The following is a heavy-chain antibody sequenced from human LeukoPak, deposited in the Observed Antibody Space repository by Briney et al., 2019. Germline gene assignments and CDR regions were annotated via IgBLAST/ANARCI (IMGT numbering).Heavy chain of an antibody. CDR2: INPSGGST. J-gene: IGHJ5*02. Sequence: GASVKVSCTASGYTFTRHYIHSVRQAPGQGLEWMGIINPSGGSTSYAQMFQGRVTMTRDTSTSTVYMELSSLRSEDTAVYYCARDRGGNTYWFDPWGQGTLVTVSS. V-gene: IGHV1-46*01. D-gene: IGHD4-23*01. CDR1: GYTFTRHY. CDR3: ARDRGGNTYWFDP.